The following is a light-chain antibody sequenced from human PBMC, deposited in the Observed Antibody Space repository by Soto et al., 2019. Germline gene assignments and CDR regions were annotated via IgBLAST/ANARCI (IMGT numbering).Light chain of an antibody. CDR2: SNH. J-gene: IGLJ1*01. Sequence: QSVLTQPPSASGTPGQMVTISCSGSSSNIGSNNVNWYQHLPGTAPKLLIYSNHQRPSGVPDRFSGSKSGTSASLAISGLQSEDEADYYCAAWDVSLNGYVFGPGTKVTVL. V-gene: IGLV1-44*01. CDR1: SSNIGSNN. CDR3: AAWDVSLNGYV.